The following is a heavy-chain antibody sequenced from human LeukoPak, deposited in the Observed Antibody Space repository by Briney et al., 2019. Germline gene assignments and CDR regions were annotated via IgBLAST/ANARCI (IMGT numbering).Heavy chain of an antibody. Sequence: GGSLRLSCAASGFTFSSYSMNWVRQAPGKGLEWVSSISSSSSYIYYADSVKGRFTISRDNAKNSLYLQMNSLRAEDTAVYYCARFSYPYYYYYYMDVWGKGTTVTVSS. D-gene: IGHD1-26*01. V-gene: IGHV3-21*01. CDR2: ISSSSSYI. J-gene: IGHJ6*03. CDR1: GFTFSSYS. CDR3: ARFSYPYYYYYYMDV.